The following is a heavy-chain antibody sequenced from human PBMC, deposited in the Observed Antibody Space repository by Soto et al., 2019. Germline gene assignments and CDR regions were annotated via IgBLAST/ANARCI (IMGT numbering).Heavy chain of an antibody. CDR3: TRAPRYSYFDY. CDR2: IRSKAYGGTT. J-gene: IGHJ4*02. V-gene: IGHV3-49*04. Sequence: GGSLRLSCTASGFTFGDYAMSWVRQAPGKGLEWVGFIRSKAYGGTTEYAASVKGRFTISRDDSKSIAYLQMNSLKTEDTAVYYCTRAPRYSYFDYWGQGTLVTVST. CDR1: GFTFGDYA. D-gene: IGHD3-10*01.